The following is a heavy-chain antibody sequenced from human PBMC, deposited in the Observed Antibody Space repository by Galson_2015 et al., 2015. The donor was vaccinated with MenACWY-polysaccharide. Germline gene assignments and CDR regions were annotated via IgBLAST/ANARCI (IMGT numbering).Heavy chain of an antibody. CDR3: ARDQVGRVDSSSLGYYYYGMDV. Sequence: SLRLSCAASGFTFSSYEMNWVRQAPGKGLEWVSYISSSGSTIYYADSVKGRFTISRDNAKNSLYLQMNSLRAEDTAVYYCARDQVGRVDSSSLGYYYYGMDVWGQGTTVTVSS. CDR2: ISSSGSTI. CDR1: GFTFSSYE. V-gene: IGHV3-48*03. J-gene: IGHJ6*02. D-gene: IGHD6-13*01.